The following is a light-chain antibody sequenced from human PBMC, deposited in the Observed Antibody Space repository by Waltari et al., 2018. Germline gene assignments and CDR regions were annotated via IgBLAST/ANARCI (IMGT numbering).Light chain of an antibody. CDR3: QQYNSYSYT. V-gene: IGKV1-5*03. Sequence: DIQMTQSPSTLSASVGDRVTITCRASQSISSWLAWYQQKPGKAPKLLIYKASSLESGVPAMFSGSGSGTEFTLTISSLQPDDFATYYCQQYNSYSYTFGQGTKLEIK. J-gene: IGKJ2*01. CDR1: QSISSW. CDR2: KAS.